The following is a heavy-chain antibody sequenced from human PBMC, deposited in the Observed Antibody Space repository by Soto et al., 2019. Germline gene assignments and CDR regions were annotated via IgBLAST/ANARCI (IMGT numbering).Heavy chain of an antibody. CDR3: ARGGTTSADYYDGMDV. Sequence: QVQLVQSGAEVRRPGASVKVSCKASGYTFSNDGSNWVRQAPGQGLEWMGWISAYNGNTEYAQNFQGRVTMTTDTSASTAYMELRGLGSDDTAVYSCARGGTTSADYYDGMDVWGLGTTVTVSS. CDR1: GYTFSNDG. J-gene: IGHJ6*02. V-gene: IGHV1-18*01. D-gene: IGHD1-1*01. CDR2: ISAYNGNT.